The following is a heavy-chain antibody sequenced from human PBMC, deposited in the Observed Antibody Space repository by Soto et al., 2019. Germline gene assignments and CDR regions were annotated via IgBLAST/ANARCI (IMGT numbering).Heavy chain of an antibody. CDR2: IYYRGTT. J-gene: IGHJ4*02. CDR1: GGSISSGDYC. CDR3: ASRYVRLDYDFWCGNIDY. V-gene: IGHV4-30-4*01. D-gene: IGHD3-3*01. Sequence: QVQLQESGPGLVKPSQTLSLTCTVSGGSISSGDYCWSWIRQPPGKGLEWVGCIYYRGTTYFNPSLNSPLTISLDMAKNHFSLELSSVTAAATAVYYCASRYVRLDYDFWCGNIDYWGQESLVTVSS.